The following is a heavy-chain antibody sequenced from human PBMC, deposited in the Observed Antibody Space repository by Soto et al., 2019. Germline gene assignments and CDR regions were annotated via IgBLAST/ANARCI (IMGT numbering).Heavy chain of an antibody. CDR3: ARLENDSSGYYAFDI. CDR2: IYYSGST. J-gene: IGHJ3*02. V-gene: IGHV4-59*08. Sequence: SETLSLTCTVSGGSISSYYWSWIRQPPGKGLEWIGYIYYSGSTNYNPSLKSRVTISVDTSKNQFSLKLSSVIAADTAVYYCARLENDSSGYYAFDIWGQGTMVTVSS. CDR1: GGSISSYY. D-gene: IGHD3-22*01.